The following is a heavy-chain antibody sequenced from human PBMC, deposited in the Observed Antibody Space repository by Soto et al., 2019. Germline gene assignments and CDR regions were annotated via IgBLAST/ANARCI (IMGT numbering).Heavy chain of an antibody. Sequence: GGSLRLSCAASGFTFSDYYMSWIRQAPGKGLEWVSYISSSSSYTNYADSVKGRFTISRDNAKNSLYLQMNSLRAEDTAVYYCARELLWFGELNYGMDVWGQGXTVTVSS. D-gene: IGHD3-10*01. CDR2: ISSSSSYT. CDR1: GFTFSDYY. J-gene: IGHJ6*02. CDR3: ARELLWFGELNYGMDV. V-gene: IGHV3-11*06.